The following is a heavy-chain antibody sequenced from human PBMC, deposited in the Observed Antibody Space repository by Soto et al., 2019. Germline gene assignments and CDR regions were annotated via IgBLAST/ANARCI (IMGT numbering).Heavy chain of an antibody. CDR2: LYYGRSA. Sequence: QVQLQESGPGLVKPSETLSLTCAVSGDSISSYYCMWIRQPPGKGLESIGYLYYGRSANYNPSLKSRVTLSVDTSTNKCTLPLSSMTAADTAVYCCALRSMAVVPEYWGQGALVTVSS. CDR1: GDSISSYY. D-gene: IGHD3-22*01. CDR3: ALRSMAVVPEY. V-gene: IGHV4-59*01. J-gene: IGHJ4*02.